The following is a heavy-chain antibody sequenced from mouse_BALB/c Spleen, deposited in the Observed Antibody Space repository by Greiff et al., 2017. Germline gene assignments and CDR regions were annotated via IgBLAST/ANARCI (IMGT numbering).Heavy chain of an antibody. J-gene: IGHJ2*01. CDR1: GYTFTSYT. CDR2: INPSSGYT. CDR3: ARSPYRYDPYYFDY. Sequence: QVQLQQSAAELARPGASVKMSCKASGYTFTSYTMHWVKQRPGQGLEWIGYINPSSGYTEYNQKFKDKTTLTADKSSSTAYMQLSSLTSEDSAVYYCARSPYRYDPYYFDYWGQGTTLTVSS. D-gene: IGHD2-14*01. V-gene: IGHV1-4*02.